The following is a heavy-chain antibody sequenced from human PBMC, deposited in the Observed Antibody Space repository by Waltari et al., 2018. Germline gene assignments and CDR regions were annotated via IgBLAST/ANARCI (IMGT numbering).Heavy chain of an antibody. CDR1: GGSMRRSGYY. V-gene: IGHV4-39*07. CDR2: IDYSGIT. D-gene: IGHD2-15*01. CDR3: VGVATAVVAAAPGFDY. Sequence: QLQLQESGPGLVKPSETLSLHCSVSGGSMRRSGYYWGWIRQSPGQGLEWIGNIDYSGITDYNPPLRSRATNAMDTSKNQYSLRLPSVSAADTAVYYCVGVATAVVAAAPGFDYWGPGALVTVAS. J-gene: IGHJ4*02.